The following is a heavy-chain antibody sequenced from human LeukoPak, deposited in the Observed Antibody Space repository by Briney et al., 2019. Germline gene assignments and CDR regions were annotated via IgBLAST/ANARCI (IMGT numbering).Heavy chain of an antibody. V-gene: IGHV1-24*01. Sequence: GASVKVSCMVSGYTLTELSMHWVRQAPGRGLEWMGGFDPEDGETIYAQKFQGRVTITADKSTSTAYMELSSLRSEDTAVYYCAREVDYFTWGQGTLVTVSS. CDR2: FDPEDGET. CDR1: GYTLTELS. D-gene: IGHD3-9*01. J-gene: IGHJ5*02. CDR3: AREVDYFT.